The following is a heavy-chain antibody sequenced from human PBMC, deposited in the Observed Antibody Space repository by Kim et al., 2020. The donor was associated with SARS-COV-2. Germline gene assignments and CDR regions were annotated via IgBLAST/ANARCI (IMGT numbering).Heavy chain of an antibody. V-gene: IGHV3-53*01. Sequence: TYYADSVKGRFTTSRDNSKNTLYLQMNSLRVEDTAVYYCARVGYKDAFDIWGQGTMVTASS. J-gene: IGHJ3*02. D-gene: IGHD3-22*01. CDR3: ARVGYKDAFDI. CDR2: T.